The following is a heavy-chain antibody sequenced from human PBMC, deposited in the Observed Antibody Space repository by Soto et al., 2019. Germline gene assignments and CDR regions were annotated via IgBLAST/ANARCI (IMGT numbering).Heavy chain of an antibody. V-gene: IGHV6-1*01. D-gene: IGHD1-26*01. Sequence: PSQTLSLTCAITGDSVSSDSAGWSWVRQSPSRGLEWLGRTYYRSKWYYEYAVSVRGRITINPDTSKNQYSLQLNSVTPEDTAVYFCARGEQYSGRIFDYWGQGTLVTVSS. CDR3: ARGEQYSGRIFDY. CDR2: TYYRSKWYY. J-gene: IGHJ4*01. CDR1: GDSVSSDSAG.